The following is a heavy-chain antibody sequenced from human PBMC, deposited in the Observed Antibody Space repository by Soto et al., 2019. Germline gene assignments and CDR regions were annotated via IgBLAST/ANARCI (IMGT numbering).Heavy chain of an antibody. Sequence: QVQLVESGGGVVQPGRSLRLSCAASGFTFSSYGMHWVRQAPGKGPEWVAVISYDGSNKYYADSVKGRFTISRDNSKNTLYLHMTSLRAEDTAVYYCAKDKVPVVVTAPFDYWGQGTLVTVSS. J-gene: IGHJ4*02. V-gene: IGHV3-30*18. CDR3: AKDKVPVVVTAPFDY. CDR2: ISYDGSNK. CDR1: GFTFSSYG. D-gene: IGHD2-21*02.